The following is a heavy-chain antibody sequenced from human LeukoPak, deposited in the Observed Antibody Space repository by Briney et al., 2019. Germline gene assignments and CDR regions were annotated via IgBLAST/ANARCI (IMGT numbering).Heavy chain of an antibody. Sequence: GGSLRLSCAASGFTFSSYSMNWVRQAPGKGLEWVSSISSSSSYIYYADSVKGRFTISRDNAKNSLYLQMNSLRDEDTAVYYCARDYSEYYYYYYMDVWGKGTTVTVSS. D-gene: IGHD2-15*01. CDR1: GFTFSSYS. J-gene: IGHJ6*03. CDR3: ARDYSEYYYYYYMDV. V-gene: IGHV3-21*01. CDR2: ISSSSSYI.